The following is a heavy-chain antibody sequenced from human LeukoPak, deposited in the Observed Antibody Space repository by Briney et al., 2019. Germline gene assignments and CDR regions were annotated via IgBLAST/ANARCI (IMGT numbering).Heavy chain of an antibody. V-gene: IGHV5-51*01. CDR3: ARRNYGSGSYYRPCNWFDP. Sequence: GESLKISCKGSGYSFTSYWIGWVRQMPGKGLEWMGIIYPGDSDTRYSPSFQGQVTISADKSISTAYLQWSSLKASDTAMYYCARRNYGSGSYYRPCNWFDPWGQGTLVTVSS. CDR1: GYSFTSYW. CDR2: IYPGDSDT. J-gene: IGHJ5*02. D-gene: IGHD3-10*01.